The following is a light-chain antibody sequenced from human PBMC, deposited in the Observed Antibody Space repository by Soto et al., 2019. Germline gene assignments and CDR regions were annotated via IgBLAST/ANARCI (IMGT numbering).Light chain of an antibody. CDR2: GAS. CDR1: QSVSSSY. Sequence: EIVMTQSPATLSLSPGERATLSCRASQSVSSSYLSWYQQKPGQAPRLLISGASTRAASIPARFSGSGSGTDFTLTVSILQPEHFAIYYCQHDYNLPYTFGHGTKLDSK. V-gene: IGKV3D-7*01. J-gene: IGKJ2*01. CDR3: QHDYNLPYT.